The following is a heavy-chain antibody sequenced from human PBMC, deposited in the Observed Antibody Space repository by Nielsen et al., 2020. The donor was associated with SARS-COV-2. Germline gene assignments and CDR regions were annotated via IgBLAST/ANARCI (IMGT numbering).Heavy chain of an antibody. CDR1: GYTFTTHF. D-gene: IGHD3/OR15-3a*01. J-gene: IGHJ1*01. Sequence: ASVKVPCKASGYTFTTHFIHWVRQTPGQGLEWMGRINGDSGGINYAQKFEGRVTMTRDRSISTVYLALSRLTSDDTAVYFCARTYYDFWTGYPSEFFHHWGQGTLITVSS. CDR2: INGDSGGI. CDR3: ARTYYDFWTGYPSEFFHH. V-gene: IGHV1-2*06.